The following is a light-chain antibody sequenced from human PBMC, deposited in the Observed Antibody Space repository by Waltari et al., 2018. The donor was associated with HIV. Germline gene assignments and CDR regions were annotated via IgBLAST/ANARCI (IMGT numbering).Light chain of an antibody. J-gene: IGLJ2*01. V-gene: IGLV3-25*03. CDR1: ALPKQY. Sequence: SYELTQPPSVSVSPGQTARNTCSGDALPKQYASWYQQKPGPAPALVVYKDSERPSGIPERFSGSSSGTTVTLTISGVQAEDEADYYCQSADSSGTYLVVFGGGTKLTVL. CDR2: KDS. CDR3: QSADSSGTYLVV.